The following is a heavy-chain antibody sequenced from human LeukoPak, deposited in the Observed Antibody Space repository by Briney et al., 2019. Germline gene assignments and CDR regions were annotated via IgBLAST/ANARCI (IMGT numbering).Heavy chain of an antibody. J-gene: IGHJ4*02. D-gene: IGHD3-9*01. Sequence: GGSLRLSCAASGFTFSSYGMHWVRQAPGKGLEWVAFIRYDGSNKYYADSVKGRFTISRDNSKNTLYLQMNSLRAEDTAVYYCAKDRGFQTRYYDILTGYSHDFGYWGQGTLVTVSS. CDR1: GFTFSSYG. CDR3: AKDRGFQTRYYDILTGYSHDFGY. CDR2: IRYDGSNK. V-gene: IGHV3-30*02.